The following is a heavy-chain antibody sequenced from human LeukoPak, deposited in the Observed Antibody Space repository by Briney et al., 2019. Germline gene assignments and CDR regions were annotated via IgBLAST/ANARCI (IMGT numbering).Heavy chain of an antibody. CDR1: GCTFSSYE. J-gene: IGHJ5*02. V-gene: IGHV3-48*03. CDR2: ISSSGSTI. CDR3: AQLNTNWFDP. Sequence: GGSLRLSCAASGCTFSSYEMNWVRQAPGKGLEWVSYISSSGSTIYYADSMKGRFTISRDNAKNSLYLQMNSLRAEDTAVYYCAQLNTNWFDPWGQGTLVTVSS. D-gene: IGHD5-24*01.